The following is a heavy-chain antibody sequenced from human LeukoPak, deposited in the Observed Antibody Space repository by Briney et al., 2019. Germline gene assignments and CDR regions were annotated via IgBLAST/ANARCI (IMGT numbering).Heavy chain of an antibody. CDR1: EFTFTTYG. CDR3: ARDWKTNSFDY. V-gene: IGHV3-33*01. CDR2: IYYDGSNI. D-gene: IGHD1-1*01. Sequence: GGALRLSCAASEFTFTTYGMHWVRQAPGKGLEWVAFIYYDGSNIYYADYVKGRFTISRDISKNTLYLQMDSLRAEDTAIYYCARDWKTNSFDYWGQGTLVTVSS. J-gene: IGHJ4*02.